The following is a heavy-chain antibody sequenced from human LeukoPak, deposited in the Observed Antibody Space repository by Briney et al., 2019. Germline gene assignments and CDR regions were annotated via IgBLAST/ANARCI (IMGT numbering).Heavy chain of an antibody. CDR3: ARHALDPHCSTTSCHDY. J-gene: IGHJ4*02. CDR1: GGSISSSSYY. D-gene: IGHD2-2*01. Sequence: SETLSLTCTVSGGSISSSSYYWGWIRQPPGKGLEWIGSIYYSGSTYYNPSLKSRVTISVDTSKNQFSLKLSSVTAADTAVYYCARHALDPHCSTTSCHDYWGQGTLVTVSS. CDR2: IYYSGST. V-gene: IGHV4-39*01.